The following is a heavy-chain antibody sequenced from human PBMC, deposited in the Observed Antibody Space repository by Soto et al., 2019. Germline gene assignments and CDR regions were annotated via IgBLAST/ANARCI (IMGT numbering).Heavy chain of an antibody. J-gene: IGHJ4*02. D-gene: IGHD3-3*01. Sequence: GGCMRLASAASRFTYSNYAMSWVRQAPEKGLEWVAYISASSSSIYYADSVKGRFTISRDNAKNSLYLQMNSLRDEDTAVYYCTRDFTWSEVYWGQGVQVTVSS. CDR2: ISASSSSI. V-gene: IGHV3-48*02. CDR3: TRDFTWSEVY. CDR1: RFTYSNYA.